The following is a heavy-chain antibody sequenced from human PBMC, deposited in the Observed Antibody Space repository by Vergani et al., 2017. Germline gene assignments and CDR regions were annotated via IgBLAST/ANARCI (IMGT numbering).Heavy chain of an antibody. D-gene: IGHD3-10*01. CDR2: IYHSGST. J-gene: IGHJ6*03. CDR3: ARDSAGSGNYYYYYYMDV. CDR1: GGSISSSNW. V-gene: IGHV4-4*02. Sequence: QVQLQESGPGLVKPSGTLSLTCAVSGGSISSSNWWSWVRQPPGKGLEWIGEIYHSGSTNYNPSLKSRVTISVDKSKNQISLKLSSVTAADTAVYYCARDSAGSGNYYYYYYMDVWGKGTTVTVSS.